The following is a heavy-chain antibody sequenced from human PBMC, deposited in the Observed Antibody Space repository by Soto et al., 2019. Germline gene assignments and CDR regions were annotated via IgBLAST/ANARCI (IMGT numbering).Heavy chain of an antibody. V-gene: IGHV3-23*01. D-gene: IGHD6-6*01. CDR1: GFTITTA. CDR3: ARGHSTSPNWFDP. Sequence: GGSLRLSCAASGFTITTAMTWVRQAPGKGLEWVSSFSGDGINTYYADSVKGRFTFSRDNSKNTVYLQMDKLRVEDTAVYYCARGHSTSPNWFDPWGQGTLVTVSS. J-gene: IGHJ5*02. CDR2: FSGDGINT.